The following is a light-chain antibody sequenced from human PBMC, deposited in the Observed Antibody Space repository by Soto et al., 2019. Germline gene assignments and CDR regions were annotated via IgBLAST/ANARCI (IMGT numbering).Light chain of an antibody. Sequence: DIQMTQSPCTLSASVGDRVTITCRASQSISTWLAWYQQKPGKAPKLLIYKASSLEGGVPSRFSGSGSGTEFNITVSSLQPDDFATYYCQQYNTYPLTFGGGTTVEIK. CDR2: KAS. CDR1: QSISTW. J-gene: IGKJ4*01. CDR3: QQYNTYPLT. V-gene: IGKV1-5*03.